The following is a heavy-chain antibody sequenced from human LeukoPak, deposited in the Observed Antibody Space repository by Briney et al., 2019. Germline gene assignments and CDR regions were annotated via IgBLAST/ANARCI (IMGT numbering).Heavy chain of an antibody. D-gene: IGHD6-13*01. CDR3: ARWGSSWYFDY. V-gene: IGHV1-8*03. J-gene: IGHJ4*02. CDR1: GYTFTNYY. CDR2: MNPNSGNT. Sequence: ASVKVSCKASGYTFTNYYMHWVRQATGQGLEWMGWMNPNSGNTGYAQKFQGRVTITRNTSISTAYMELSSLRSEDTAVYYCARWGSSWYFDYWGQGTLVTVSS.